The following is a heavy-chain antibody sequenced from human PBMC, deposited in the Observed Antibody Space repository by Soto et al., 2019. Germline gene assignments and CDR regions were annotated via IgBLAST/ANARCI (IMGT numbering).Heavy chain of an antibody. D-gene: IGHD1-7*01. CDR1: GGSISSGGYC. CDR3: ARVVNWNYLMST. J-gene: IGHJ5*02. V-gene: IGHV4-31*03. CDR2: IYYSGST. Sequence: SETLSLTCTVSGGSISSGGYCWSWIRQHPGKGLEWIGYIYYSGSTYYNPSLKSRVTISVDTSKNQFSLKLSSVTAADTAVYYCARVVNWNYLMSTWGQGTLVTVSS.